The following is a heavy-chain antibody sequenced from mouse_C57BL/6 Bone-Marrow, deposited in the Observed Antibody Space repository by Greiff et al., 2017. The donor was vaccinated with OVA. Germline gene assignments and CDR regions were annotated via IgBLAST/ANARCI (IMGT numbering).Heavy chain of an antibody. D-gene: IGHD1-1*01. V-gene: IGHV14-2*01. CDR2: IDPEDGET. J-gene: IGHJ1*03. CDR3: ARYDGSSYGYWYFDV. CDR1: GFNIKDYY. Sequence: VQLQQSGAELVKPGASVKLSCTASGFNIKDYYMHWVKQRTEQGLEWIGRIDPEDGETKYAPKFQGKATITADTSSNTAYLQLSSLTSEDTAVYDCARYDGSSYGYWYFDVWGTGTTVTVSS.